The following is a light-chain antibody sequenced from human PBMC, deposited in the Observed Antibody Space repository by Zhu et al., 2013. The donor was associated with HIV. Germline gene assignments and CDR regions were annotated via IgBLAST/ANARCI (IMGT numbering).Light chain of an antibody. Sequence: EIVLTQSPVTLSLSPGERATLSCRASQSVRTYMAWYQQKPGQAPRLPIYDASNRVAGVPARFSGSGSGTDFTLTISSLEPEDFAVYYCQQRSSWLTFGGGTKVEIK. V-gene: IGKV3-11*01. CDR1: QSVRTY. CDR2: DAS. CDR3: QQRSSWLT. J-gene: IGKJ4*01.